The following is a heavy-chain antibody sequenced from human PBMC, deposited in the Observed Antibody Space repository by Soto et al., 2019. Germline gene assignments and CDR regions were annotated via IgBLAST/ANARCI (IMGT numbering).Heavy chain of an antibody. CDR3: ARQRSGYVTNAFDI. V-gene: IGHV5-51*01. J-gene: IGHJ3*02. Sequence: PGESLKISCNGAGYSFTIYWIGWVRQMPGKGLEWMGIIYPGDSDTRYSPSFQGQVTISADKSISTAYLQWSSLKASDTALYYCARQRSGYVTNAFDIWGQGTMVPVS. D-gene: IGHD5-12*01. CDR1: GYSFTIYW. CDR2: IYPGDSDT.